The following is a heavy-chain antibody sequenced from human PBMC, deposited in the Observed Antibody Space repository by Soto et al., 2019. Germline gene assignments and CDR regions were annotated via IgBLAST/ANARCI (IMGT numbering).Heavy chain of an antibody. CDR1: GYSFTTYC. CDR3: AGGYCKGNFDY. CDR2: LYPGDSET. D-gene: IGHD3-9*01. V-gene: IGHV5-51*01. Sequence: PGESLKISCKGSGYSFTTYCIGWVRQMSGTGLEWLGILYPGDSETSYSPSFQGQVTISAVKSITTACMHWSSQKASDTAMYYCAGGYCKGNFDYWGQGTLVTVSS. J-gene: IGHJ4*02.